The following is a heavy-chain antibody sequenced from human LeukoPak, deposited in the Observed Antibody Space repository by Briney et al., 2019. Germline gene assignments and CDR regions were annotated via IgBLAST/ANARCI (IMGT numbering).Heavy chain of an antibody. V-gene: IGHV4-59*11. CDR2: IYYSGST. J-gene: IGHJ6*03. CDR3: ARDRRDGYNWVNYYYHYMDV. D-gene: IGHD5-24*01. CDR1: GGSISSHY. Sequence: SETLSLTCTVSGGSISSHYWSWIRQPPGKGLEWIGYIYYSGSTNYNPSLKSRVTISVDTSKNQFSLKLSSVTAADTAVYYCARDRRDGYNWVNYYYHYMDVWGKGTTVTVSS.